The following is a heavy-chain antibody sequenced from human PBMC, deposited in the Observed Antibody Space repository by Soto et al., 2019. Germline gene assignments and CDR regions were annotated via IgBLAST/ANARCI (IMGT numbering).Heavy chain of an antibody. CDR1: GFTFNYYG. V-gene: IGHV3-30*03. Sequence: QTQVVESGGGVVQPGTSLRLSCAASGFTFNYYGMHWVRQAPGKGLEWVAVISYDGTKKHYADSIKGRFAISRDNSRNTVYLQLNVLRPEDTAVYYCATMGHGPILEDRFYYYVIDVWGQGTTVTVSS. D-gene: IGHD3-10*02. CDR2: ISYDGTKK. J-gene: IGHJ6*02. CDR3: ATMGHGPILEDRFYYYVIDV.